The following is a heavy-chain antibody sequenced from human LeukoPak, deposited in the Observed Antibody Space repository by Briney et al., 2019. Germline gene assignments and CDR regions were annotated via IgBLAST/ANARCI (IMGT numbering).Heavy chain of an antibody. CDR3: ARRAYNWNYGSYYYYYYMDV. J-gene: IGHJ6*03. Sequence: SETLSLTCTVSGGAISTYYWSWIRQPPGKGLEGIGYIYYIGSTNYNPSLKSRVTISVDTSKNQFSLKLSSVTAADTAVYYCARRAYNWNYGSYYYYYYMDVWGKGTPVTVSS. V-gene: IGHV4-59*01. CDR2: IYYIGST. D-gene: IGHD1-7*01. CDR1: GGAISTYY.